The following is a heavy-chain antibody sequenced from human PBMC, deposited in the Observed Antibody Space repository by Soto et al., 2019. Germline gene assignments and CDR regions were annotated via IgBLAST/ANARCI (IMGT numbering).Heavy chain of an antibody. CDR3: ARVRGHSGSHPRPYGMDV. V-gene: IGHV1-69*01. Sequence: QVQLVQSGAEVKKPGSSVKVSCKASGGTFSSYAISWVRQAPGQGLEWMGGLIPIFGTANYAQKFQGRVTITADESTSTAKMELSSRRSEDTAVYYCARVRGHSGSHPRPYGMDVWGQGTTVTVS. CDR1: GGTFSSYA. CDR2: LIPIFGTA. J-gene: IGHJ6*02. D-gene: IGHD1-26*01.